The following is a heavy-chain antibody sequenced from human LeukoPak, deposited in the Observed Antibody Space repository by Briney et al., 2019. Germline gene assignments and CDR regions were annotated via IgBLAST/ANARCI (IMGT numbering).Heavy chain of an antibody. Sequence: GGSLRLSCAASGFTFSSYEMNWLRQAPGKGLEGVSYISSSGSTIYYADSVKGRFTISRDNAKNSLYLQTNSLRAEDTAVYYCASSDYGDPYYWGQGTLVTVSS. CDR1: GFTFSSYE. D-gene: IGHD4-17*01. CDR2: ISSSGSTI. V-gene: IGHV3-48*03. CDR3: ASSDYGDPYY. J-gene: IGHJ4*02.